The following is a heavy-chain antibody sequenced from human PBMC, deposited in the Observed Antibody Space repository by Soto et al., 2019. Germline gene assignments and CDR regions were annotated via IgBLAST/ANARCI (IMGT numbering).Heavy chain of an antibody. Sequence: GGSLGLSCAASGFIFAKYGMHWVRQAPGKGLEWVALITYEGSNKYYADAVKGRFTISRDNVENMVSLQLDGLRGEDTAVYYCAKARGANNWANYYGLDVWGQGTTVTVSS. CDR2: ITYEGSNK. J-gene: IGHJ6*02. CDR1: GFIFAKYG. D-gene: IGHD1-1*01. V-gene: IGHV3-30*18. CDR3: AKARGANNWANYYGLDV.